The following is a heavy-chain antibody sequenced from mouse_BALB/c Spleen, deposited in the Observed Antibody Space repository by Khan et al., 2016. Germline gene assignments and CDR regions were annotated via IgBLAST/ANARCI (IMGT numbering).Heavy chain of an antibody. Sequence: VQLQQSGPELVKPGASVKISCKASGFSFTGYFMNWVKQSHGKSLEWIGRINPYIGDTFYNQNFKGKATLTVDKSSSQVFLELLSLTSEDSADDYCGRRGDYGGFPYWGQGTLVTVSA. CDR1: GFSFTGYF. CDR2: INPYIGDT. V-gene: IGHV1-37*01. D-gene: IGHD2-4*01. J-gene: IGHJ3*01. CDR3: GRRGDYGGFPY.